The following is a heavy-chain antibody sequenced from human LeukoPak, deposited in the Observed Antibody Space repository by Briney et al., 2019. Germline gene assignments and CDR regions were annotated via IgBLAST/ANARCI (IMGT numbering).Heavy chain of an antibody. CDR1: GGAFSGYY. CDR2: INHSGST. D-gene: IGHD3-22*01. Sequence: SETLSLTCAVYGGAFSGYYWSWIRQPPGKGLEWIWEINHSGSTNYNPSLKSRVTISVDTSKNQFSLKLSSVTAADTAVYYCARRIVVVTTDNWFDPWGQGTLVTVSS. CDR3: ARRIVVVTTDNWFDP. J-gene: IGHJ5*02. V-gene: IGHV4-34*01.